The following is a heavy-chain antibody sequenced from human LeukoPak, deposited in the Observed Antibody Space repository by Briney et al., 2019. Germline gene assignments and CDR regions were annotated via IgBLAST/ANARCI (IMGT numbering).Heavy chain of an antibody. Sequence: SETLSLTCTVSGGSISNYYWTWIRQPAGKGLEWIGRIYTSGSTNYNPSLKSRVTMSVDTSKNQFSLKLSSVTAADTAVYYCARHVGFITMVRGVINNNWFDPWGQGTLVTVSS. J-gene: IGHJ5*02. CDR3: ARHVGFITMVRGVINNNWFDP. CDR1: GGSISNYY. D-gene: IGHD3-10*01. CDR2: IYTSGST. V-gene: IGHV4-4*07.